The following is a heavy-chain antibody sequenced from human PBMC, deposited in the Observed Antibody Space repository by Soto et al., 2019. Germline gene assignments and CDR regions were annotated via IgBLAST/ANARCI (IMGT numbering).Heavy chain of an antibody. CDR3: ARVRIAARPLHWFDP. J-gene: IGHJ5*02. Sequence: SETLSLTCTVSVGSFSSGPYYWTWIRQPPGKGLEWIGYISYSGSTNYNPSLKSRVAISVDTSRNQFSLKLSSVTAADTAVYYCARVRIAARPLHWFDPWGQGILVTVS. CDR2: ISYSGST. V-gene: IGHV4-61*01. CDR1: VGSFSSGPYY. D-gene: IGHD6-6*01.